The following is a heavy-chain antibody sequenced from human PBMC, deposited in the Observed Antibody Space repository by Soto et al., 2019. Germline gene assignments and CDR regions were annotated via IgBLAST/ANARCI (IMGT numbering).Heavy chain of an antibody. CDR1: GFSFKNAW. CDR2: IKSKSSGGTT. D-gene: IGHD4-4*01. J-gene: IGHJ5*01. V-gene: IGHV3-15*01. CDR3: TSEKGWRQSPLDS. Sequence: QLVESGGGLVKPGGSVRLSCAASGFSFKNAWMSWVRQAPGKGLEWVGRIKSKSSGGTTDHADPVEGRVTISRDDSKSTLYLQMTSLTIEDTAIYFCTSEKGWRQSPLDSWGQGVLVTVSS.